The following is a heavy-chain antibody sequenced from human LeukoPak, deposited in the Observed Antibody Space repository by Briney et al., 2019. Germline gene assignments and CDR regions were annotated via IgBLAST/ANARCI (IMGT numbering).Heavy chain of an antibody. CDR1: GGSISSYY. D-gene: IGHD6-6*01. J-gene: IGHJ4*02. V-gene: IGHV4-59*01. CDR3: ASGRFGYSSSSDY. Sequence: PSETLSLICTVSGGSISSYYWSWIRPPPGKGLEWIGYIYYSGSTNYNPSLKSRVTISVDTSKNQFSLKLSSVTAADTAMYYCASGRFGYSSSSDYWGQGTLVTVSS. CDR2: IYYSGST.